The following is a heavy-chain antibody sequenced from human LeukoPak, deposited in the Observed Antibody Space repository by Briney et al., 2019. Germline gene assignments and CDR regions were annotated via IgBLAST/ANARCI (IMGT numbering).Heavy chain of an antibody. CDR1: GFTFSSYG. CDR3: AKDRLWFGELTDDYFDY. CDR2: ISYDGSNK. J-gene: IGHJ4*02. V-gene: IGHV3-30*18. Sequence: GGSLRLSCAASGFTFSSYGMHWVRQAPGKGLEWVAVISYDGSNKYYADSVKGRFTIPRDNSKNTLYLQMNSLRAEDTAVYYCAKDRLWFGELTDDYFDYWGQGTLVTVSS. D-gene: IGHD3-10*01.